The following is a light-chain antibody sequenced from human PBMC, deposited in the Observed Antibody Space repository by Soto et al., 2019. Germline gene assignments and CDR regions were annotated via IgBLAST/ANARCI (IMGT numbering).Light chain of an antibody. V-gene: IGKV3-20*01. CDR3: QQHGRSPIT. Sequence: EIVLTQSPGTLSLSPGERATLSCRASQSVANNFLAWHQQKPGQTPRLLTYGASNRATGIPDRFSGSGSGTDFPLTISRLEPEDFAEYYCQQHGRSPITVGQGTRLEIK. CDR2: GAS. J-gene: IGKJ5*01. CDR1: QSVANNF.